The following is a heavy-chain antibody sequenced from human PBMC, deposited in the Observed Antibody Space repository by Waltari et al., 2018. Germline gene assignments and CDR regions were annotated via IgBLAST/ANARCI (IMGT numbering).Heavy chain of an antibody. CDR1: GFTFSTSW. Sequence: EVQLVESGGGLVQPGGSLILSCAASGFTFSTSWLHWVRQPPGKGLVWVSHINGVVSSTTYADSVEGRFTISRDNAKNTLYLQMNSLRADDTAVYYCTVHARAFDYWGQGTLVTVSS. CDR3: TVHARAFDY. J-gene: IGHJ4*02. V-gene: IGHV3-74*02. CDR2: INGVVSST.